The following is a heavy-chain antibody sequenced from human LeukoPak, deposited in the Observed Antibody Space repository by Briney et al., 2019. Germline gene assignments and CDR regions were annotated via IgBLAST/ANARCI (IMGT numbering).Heavy chain of an antibody. Sequence: GGSLRLSCAASGFTFDDYAMHWVRQAPGKGMEWVSGISWNSGSIGYADSVKGRFTISRDNAKNSLYLQMNSLRAEDTALYYCAKDYDSSGYFDYFDYWGQGTLVTVSS. CDR2: ISWNSGSI. D-gene: IGHD3-22*01. J-gene: IGHJ4*02. CDR1: GFTFDDYA. V-gene: IGHV3-9*01. CDR3: AKDYDSSGYFDYFDY.